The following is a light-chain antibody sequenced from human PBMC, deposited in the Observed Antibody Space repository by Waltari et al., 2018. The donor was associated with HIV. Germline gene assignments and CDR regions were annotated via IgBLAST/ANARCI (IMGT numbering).Light chain of an antibody. V-gene: IGLV2-8*01. CDR3: SSYGGNSNVI. CDR2: DVL. Sequence: QSALTQPPSPSGSPGQSVTISCTGTSSTLGDYDYFSWYQHHPGEAPKLLIYDVLNRPSGVPHRFSGSKSGNTASLTVSGLQAEDEADYYCSSYGGNSNVIFGGGTKLTVL. J-gene: IGLJ2*01. CDR1: SSTLGDYDY.